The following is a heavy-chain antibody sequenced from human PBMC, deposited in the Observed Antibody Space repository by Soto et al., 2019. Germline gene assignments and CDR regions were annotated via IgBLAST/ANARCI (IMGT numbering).Heavy chain of an antibody. CDR3: ARTYGSGDYFLPFEY. J-gene: IGHJ4*02. D-gene: IGHD3-10*01. Sequence: QVQLLQSGAEVKKPGASVEVSCKASGYMFNTYGITWVRQAPGQGLEWMGWISVYNGNIDYAQKFEGRVTTTTDTSTSTAYMELKSLTSDDTAVYYCARTYGSGDYFLPFEYWGQGTPVSVSS. V-gene: IGHV1-18*01. CDR1: GYMFNTYG. CDR2: ISVYNGNI.